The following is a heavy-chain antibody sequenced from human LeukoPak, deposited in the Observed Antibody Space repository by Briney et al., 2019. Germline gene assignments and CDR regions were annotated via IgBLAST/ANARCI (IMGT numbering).Heavy chain of an antibody. CDR2: ISGSGGST. D-gene: IGHD3-9*01. J-gene: IGHJ4*02. CDR1: GFTFSSYG. CDR3: ARVSSYYNILTGYYQTAHFDY. Sequence: PGRSLRLSCAASGFTFSSYGMHWVRQAPGKGLEWVSAISGSGGSTYYADSVKGRFTISRDNAKNSLYLQMNSLRAEDTAVYYCARVSSYYNILTGYYQTAHFDYWGQGPLVTVSS. V-gene: IGHV3-21*01.